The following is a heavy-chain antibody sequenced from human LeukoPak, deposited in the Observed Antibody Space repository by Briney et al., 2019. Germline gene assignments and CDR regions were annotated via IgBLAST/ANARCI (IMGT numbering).Heavy chain of an antibody. Sequence: PGGSLRLSCAASGFSFSRSSMGWVRQAPGKGLEWVSSITASSTYIYYADSVKGRFTISRDNVEKSVSLQMNSLRAEDTAVYYCAREYYYDEDAGNYWGQGTLVTVPS. CDR3: AREYYYDEDAGNY. CDR2: ITASSTYI. J-gene: IGHJ4*02. D-gene: IGHD3-22*01. CDR1: GFSFSRSS. V-gene: IGHV3-21*01.